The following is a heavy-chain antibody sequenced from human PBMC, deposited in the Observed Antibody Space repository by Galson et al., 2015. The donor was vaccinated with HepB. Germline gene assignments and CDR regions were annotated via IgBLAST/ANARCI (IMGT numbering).Heavy chain of an antibody. CDR2: ISGSGAST. V-gene: IGHV3-23*01. CDR3: AKDVDYDSSGYSHFDY. CDR1: GFTFGSYA. J-gene: IGHJ4*02. Sequence: SLRLSCAASGFTFGSYAMSWVRQAPGKGLEWVSAISGSGASTYYADSVKGRFTISRDNSKNTLYLQMNSLRAEDTAVYYCAKDVDYDSSGYSHFDYWGQGTLVTVSS. D-gene: IGHD3-22*01.